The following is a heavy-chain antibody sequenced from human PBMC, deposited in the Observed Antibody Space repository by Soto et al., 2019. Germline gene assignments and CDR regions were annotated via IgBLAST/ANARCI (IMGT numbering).Heavy chain of an antibody. D-gene: IGHD2-15*01. V-gene: IGHV1-8*01. Sequence: GASVKVSCKASGYAFTSSDINWVRQATGQGLEWMGWMNPNSGNTGYSQKFQGRVTITRDTSASTAYMELSSLRSEDTAVYYCARDLGGWPDYWGQGTLVTVSS. J-gene: IGHJ4*02. CDR2: MNPNSGNT. CDR3: ARDLGGWPDY. CDR1: GYAFTSSD.